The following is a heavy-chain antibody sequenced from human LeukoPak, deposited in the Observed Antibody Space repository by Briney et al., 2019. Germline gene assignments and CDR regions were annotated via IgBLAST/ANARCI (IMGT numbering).Heavy chain of an antibody. CDR2: ISASGAST. V-gene: IGHV3-23*01. CDR3: AKDRVAVVTSYYFDY. J-gene: IGHJ4*02. D-gene: IGHD6-19*01. CDR1: GFTFSSYA. Sequence: GGSLRLSCAVSGFTFSSYAMSWVRQAPGKGLEWVSTISASGASTYYADSVRGRFIISRDNSKNTLYLQMNSLRAEDTAVYYCAKDRVAVVTSYYFDYWGQGTLVTVSS.